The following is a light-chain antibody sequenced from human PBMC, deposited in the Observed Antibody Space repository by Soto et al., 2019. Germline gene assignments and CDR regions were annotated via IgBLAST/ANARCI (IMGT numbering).Light chain of an antibody. J-gene: IGLJ1*01. V-gene: IGLV2-14*01. CDR1: SSDVGDYNY. CDR2: EVS. Sequence: QSVLTQPASVSGSPGQSITISCTGTSSDVGDYNYVSWYQQHPGKATKLMIFEVSNRPSGVSNRFSGSKSGNTASLTISGLQAEDEADYYCTSYTSSSTYVFGTGTKLTVL. CDR3: TSYTSSSTYV.